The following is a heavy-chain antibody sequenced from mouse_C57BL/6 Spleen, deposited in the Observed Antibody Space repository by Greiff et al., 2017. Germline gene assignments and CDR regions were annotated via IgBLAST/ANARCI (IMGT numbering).Heavy chain of an antibody. J-gene: IGHJ2*01. CDR1: GYSITSGYY. CDR2: ISYDGSN. Sequence: DVQLQESGPGLVKPSQSLSLTCSVTGYSITSGYYWNWIRQFPGNKLEWMGYISYDGSNNYNPSLKNRISITRDTSKNQFFLKLNSVTTEDTATYYCARDRAGTDFDYWGQGTTLTVSS. CDR3: ARDRAGTDFDY. D-gene: IGHD3-1*01. V-gene: IGHV3-6*01.